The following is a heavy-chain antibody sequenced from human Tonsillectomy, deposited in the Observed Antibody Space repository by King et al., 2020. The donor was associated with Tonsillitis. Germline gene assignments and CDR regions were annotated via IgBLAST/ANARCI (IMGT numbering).Heavy chain of an antibody. CDR1: GSSISSDYY. J-gene: IGHJ4*02. D-gene: IGHD5-24*01. CDR3: ARGGDGYNLTLDY. Sequence: QLQESGPGLVKPSETLSLPCTVSGSSISSDYYWGWIRQPPGKGLEWIGSIYHSGSTYYNPSLKSRVTLSVNTSKNQFSLRLSSMTAADTAVYYCARGGDGYNLTLDYWGQGTLVTVSS. V-gene: IGHV4-38-2*02. CDR2: IYHSGST.